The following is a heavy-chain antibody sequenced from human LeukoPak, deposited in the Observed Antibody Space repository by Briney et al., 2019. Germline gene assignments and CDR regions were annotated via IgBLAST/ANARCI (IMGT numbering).Heavy chain of an antibody. Sequence: GSSVKVSCKASGDTFSSYAISWVRQAPGQGLEWMGRIIPIFGIANYAQKFQGRVTITADKSTSTAYMELSSLRSEDTAVYYCARDAAIAAAGGVYFDYWGQGTLVTVSS. J-gene: IGHJ4*02. CDR1: GDTFSSYA. CDR3: ARDAAIAAAGGVYFDY. D-gene: IGHD6-13*01. CDR2: IIPIFGIA. V-gene: IGHV1-69*04.